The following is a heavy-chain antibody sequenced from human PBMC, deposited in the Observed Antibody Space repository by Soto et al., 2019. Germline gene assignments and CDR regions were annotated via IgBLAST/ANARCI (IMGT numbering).Heavy chain of an antibody. CDR2: IHPADSDT. CDR3: ARLGGYCTSTTCYGSYYYYYMVL. V-gene: IGHV5-51*01. CDR1: AYSFTNYW. Sequence: PGESLTISCKGSAYSFTNYWIAWVRQMPGKGLEWMGIIHPADSDTRYSPSFQGQVTISADKSISTAYLQWSSLKASDTAMYYCARLGGYCTSTTCYGSYYYYYMVLWGKGTTVTVSS. J-gene: IGHJ6*03. D-gene: IGHD2-2*01.